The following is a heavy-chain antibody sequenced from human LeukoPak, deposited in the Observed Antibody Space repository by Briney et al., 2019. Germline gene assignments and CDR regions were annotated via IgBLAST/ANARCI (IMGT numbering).Heavy chain of an antibody. CDR3: ARGPLSNYVDY. V-gene: IGHV1-8*03. Sequence: ASVKVSCNASGHTLTSYDINWVRQATGQGLEWMGWMNPYNDNTGYAQKFQGRVTITSNTPISTAYMELSSLRSDDTAVYYCARGPLSNYVDYWGQGTLVTVSS. D-gene: IGHD3-16*02. J-gene: IGHJ4*02. CDR2: MNPYNDNT. CDR1: GHTLTSYD.